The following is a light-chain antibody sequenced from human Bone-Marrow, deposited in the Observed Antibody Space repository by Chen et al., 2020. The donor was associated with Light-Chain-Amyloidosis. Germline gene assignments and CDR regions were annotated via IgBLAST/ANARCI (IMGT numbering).Light chain of an antibody. CDR2: EVT. Sequence: QSALTQPASVSGSPGQSIPISCTGTSTDVGSYNLVSWYQQHPDKAPTLIIYEVTKRPSGVSNRFSGSKSGNTASLTISGLQAEDEADYYCCSYAGSTPPYVFGTGTKVTVL. V-gene: IGLV2-23*02. CDR3: CSYAGSTPPYV. CDR1: STDVGSYNL. J-gene: IGLJ1*01.